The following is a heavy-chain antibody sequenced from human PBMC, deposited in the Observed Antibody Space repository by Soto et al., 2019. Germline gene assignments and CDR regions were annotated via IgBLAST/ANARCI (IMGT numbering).Heavy chain of an antibody. CDR1: GYTFTSYG. CDR2: ISAYNGNT. CDR3: ARLRGRSSWYLTPNWFDP. Sequence: ASVKVSCKASGYTFTSYGISWVRQAPGQGLEWMGWISAYNGNTNYAQKLQGRVTMTTDTSTSTAYMELRSLRSDDTAVYYCARLRGRSSWYLTPNWFDPWGQGTLVTVSS. V-gene: IGHV1-18*01. D-gene: IGHD6-13*01. J-gene: IGHJ5*02.